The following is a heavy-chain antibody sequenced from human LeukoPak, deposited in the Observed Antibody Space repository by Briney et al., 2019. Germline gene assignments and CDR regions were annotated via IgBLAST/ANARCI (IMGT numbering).Heavy chain of an antibody. V-gene: IGHV4-4*07. CDR3: ARDEYYYDIRGYLFDY. J-gene: IGHJ4*02. D-gene: IGHD3-22*01. Sequence: SETLSLTCTVSGGSFSSYYWSWIRQPAGKGLEWIGHIYTSGSTIYNPSMKSRVTMSVDKSKNQFSLKLSSVTAADTAVYYCARDEYYYDIRGYLFDYWGQGTLVTVSS. CDR1: GGSFSSYY. CDR2: IYTSGST.